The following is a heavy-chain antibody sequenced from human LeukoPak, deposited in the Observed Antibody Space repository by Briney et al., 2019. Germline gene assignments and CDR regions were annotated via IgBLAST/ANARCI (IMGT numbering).Heavy chain of an antibody. J-gene: IGHJ4*02. CDR1: GFTFTNYA. D-gene: IGHD5-12*01. CDR2: ISGSGGAT. Sequence: GGSLRLSCAVSGFTFTNYAMSWVRQAPGKGLEWVSGISGSGGATYYADSVKGRFSISRDKSKNTLYLQMNSLRAEDTAVYYCAIRKSGNAIDYWGQGTLVTVSS. V-gene: IGHV3-23*01. CDR3: AIRKSGNAIDY.